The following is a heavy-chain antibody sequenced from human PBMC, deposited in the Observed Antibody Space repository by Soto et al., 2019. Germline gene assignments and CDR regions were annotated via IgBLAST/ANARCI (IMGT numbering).Heavy chain of an antibody. CDR3: ASMTYYYDSSGYYQYFQH. J-gene: IGHJ1*01. Sequence: PGGSLRLSCTASEFTFSSSWMHWIRQAPGKELVWVSRINSDGSSTSYADSVKGRFTISRDNAKNSLYLQMNSLRAEDTAVYYCASMTYYYDSSGYYQYFQHWGQGTLVTVSS. D-gene: IGHD3-22*01. CDR2: INSDGSST. V-gene: IGHV3-74*01. CDR1: EFTFSSSW.